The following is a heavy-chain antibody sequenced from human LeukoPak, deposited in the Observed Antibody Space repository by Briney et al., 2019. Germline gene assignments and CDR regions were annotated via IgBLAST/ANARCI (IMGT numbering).Heavy chain of an antibody. CDR3: ARGTYYYDSSVGY. CDR1: GGSISSGSYY. Sequence: SETLSLTCTVSGGSISSGSYYWSWIRQPPGKGLEWIGYIYYSGSTNYNPSLKSRVTISVDTSKNQFSLKLSSVTAADTAVYYCARGTYYYDSSVGYWGQGTLVTVSS. J-gene: IGHJ4*02. CDR2: IYYSGST. D-gene: IGHD3-22*01. V-gene: IGHV4-61*01.